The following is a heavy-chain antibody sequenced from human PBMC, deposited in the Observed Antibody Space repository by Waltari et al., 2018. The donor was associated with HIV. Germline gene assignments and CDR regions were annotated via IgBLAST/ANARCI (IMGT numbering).Heavy chain of an antibody. J-gene: IGHJ6*02. CDR3: AKPRMEYAIRDFFFGLDV. Sequence: VDLLESGGGLVQPGGSLRLSCVGSGFTFPTYPMSWVRQAPGKGLEWVADISDRGSTTFYADSVKCRFTIARDNSKNTVYLQIDSLRADDTAVYYCAKPRMEYAIRDFFFGLDVWGQGTTVTVSS. D-gene: IGHD2-8*01. V-gene: IGHV3-23*01. CDR2: ISDRGSTT. CDR1: GFTFPTYP.